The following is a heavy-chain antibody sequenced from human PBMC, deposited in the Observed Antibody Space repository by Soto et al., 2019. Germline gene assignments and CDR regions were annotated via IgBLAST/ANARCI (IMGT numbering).Heavy chain of an antibody. CDR1: GYTFTGYY. D-gene: IGHD2-15*01. CDR2: INPNSGGT. Sequence: ASVKVSCKASGYTFTGYYMHWVRQAPGQGLEWMGWINPNSGGTNYAQKFQGWVTMTRDTSISTAYMELSRLRSDDTAVYYCARGTKVYCSGGSCYLNGFDPWGQGTLVTVSS. CDR3: ARGTKVYCSGGSCYLNGFDP. J-gene: IGHJ5*02. V-gene: IGHV1-2*04.